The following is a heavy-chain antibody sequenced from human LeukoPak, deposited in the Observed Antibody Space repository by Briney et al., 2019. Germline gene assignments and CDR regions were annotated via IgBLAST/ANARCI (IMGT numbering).Heavy chain of an antibody. Sequence: GGSLRLSCAASGFTFSSYGMSWVRQAPGKGLEWVSLIYSGGSTFYADSVKGRFTISRDNSKNTLYLQMNSLRAEDTAVYYCARDRESIVVVVAATLLSTAFDIWGQGTMVTVSS. V-gene: IGHV3-66*02. CDR2: IYSGGST. CDR1: GFTFSSYG. D-gene: IGHD2-15*01. J-gene: IGHJ3*02. CDR3: ARDRESIVVVVAATLLSTAFDI.